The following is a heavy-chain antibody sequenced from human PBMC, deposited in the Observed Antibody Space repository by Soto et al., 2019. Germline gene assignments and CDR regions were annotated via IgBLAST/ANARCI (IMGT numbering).Heavy chain of an antibody. CDR1: GFTFSGSA. CDR3: LTAMVSDY. Sequence: GGSLRLSCAASGFTFSGSAMHWVRQASGKGLEWVGRIRSKANRYATAYAASVKGRFTISRDDSKNTAYLQMNSLKTEDTAVYYCLTAMVSDYWGQGTLVTVSS. V-gene: IGHV3-73*01. D-gene: IGHD5-18*01. J-gene: IGHJ4*02. CDR2: IRSKANRYAT.